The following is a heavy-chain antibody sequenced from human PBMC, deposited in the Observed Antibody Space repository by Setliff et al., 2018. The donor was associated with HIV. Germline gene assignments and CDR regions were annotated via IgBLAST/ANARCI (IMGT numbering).Heavy chain of an antibody. CDR1: GPSINIHY. J-gene: IGHJ4*02. D-gene: IGHD4-17*01. Sequence: SETLSLTCTVSGPSINIHYWSWIRQSPGKGFEWIGYIYSTGSTNYNPSLQSRVTISMVASRNQYPLKVTSVTAADTAVYYCAKGAGFYGDYTFDHWGQGRQVTVSS. CDR3: AKGAGFYGDYTFDH. V-gene: IGHV4-59*11. CDR2: IYSTGST.